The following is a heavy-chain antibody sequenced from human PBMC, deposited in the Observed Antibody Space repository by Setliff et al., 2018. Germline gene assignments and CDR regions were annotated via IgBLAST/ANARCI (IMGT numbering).Heavy chain of an antibody. J-gene: IGHJ4*02. D-gene: IGHD3-22*01. CDR1: GFTFDVYD. V-gene: IGHV3-20*04. CDR2: INWNGDRT. CDR3: AKDRSRDYDDSSGYDH. Sequence: PGGSLRLSCAASGFTFDVYDLNWVLPAPGKGLEWVSSINWNGDRTGYADSVKGRFTISRDNAKNSLYLQMNRLRAEDTALYYCAKDRSRDYDDSSGYDHWGQGTLVTV.